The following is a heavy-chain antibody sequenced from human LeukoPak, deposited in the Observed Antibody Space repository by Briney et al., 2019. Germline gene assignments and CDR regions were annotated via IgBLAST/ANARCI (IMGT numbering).Heavy chain of an antibody. D-gene: IGHD1-1*01. CDR1: GYTFTSYG. CDR3: ARDRPLDDAFDI. V-gene: IGHV1-18*01. CDR2: ISAYNGNT. Sequence: ASVKVSCKASGYTFTSYGISWVRQAPGQGLEWMGWISAYNGNTNYAQKLQGRVTMTTDTSTSTAYMGLSSLRSEDTAVYYCARDRPLDDAFDIWGQGTMVTVSS. J-gene: IGHJ3*02.